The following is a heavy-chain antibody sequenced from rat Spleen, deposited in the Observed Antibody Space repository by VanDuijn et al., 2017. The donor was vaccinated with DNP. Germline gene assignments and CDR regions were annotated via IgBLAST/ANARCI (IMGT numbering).Heavy chain of an antibody. CDR2: IASNGSRS. D-gene: IGHD2-2*01. V-gene: IGHV5-7*01. Sequence: EVQLVESGGGLVQPGRSLNLSCAASGFTFSDYYMAWVRQAPEEGLEWVASIASNGSRSFYSDSVKGRFTISRDNAKSTLYLQMDSLRSEETATYYCARRDTFYYFDYWGQGVMVTVSS. CDR1: GFTFSDYY. J-gene: IGHJ2*01. CDR3: ARRDTFYYFDY.